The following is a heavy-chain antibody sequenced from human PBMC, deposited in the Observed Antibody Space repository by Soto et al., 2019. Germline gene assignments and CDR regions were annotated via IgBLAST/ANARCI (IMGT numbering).Heavy chain of an antibody. V-gene: IGHV4-39*01. Sequence: KTSETLSLTCTVSGGSISSSSYYWGWIRQPPGKGLEWIGSIYYSGSTYYNPSLKSRVTISVDTSKNQFSLKLSSVTAADTDVYYCARTHKSKAFDYWGQGTLVTVSS. CDR3: ARTHKSKAFDY. CDR2: IYYSGST. CDR1: GGSISSSSYY. D-gene: IGHD4-4*01. J-gene: IGHJ4*02.